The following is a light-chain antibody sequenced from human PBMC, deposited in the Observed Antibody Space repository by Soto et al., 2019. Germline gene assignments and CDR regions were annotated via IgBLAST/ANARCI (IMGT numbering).Light chain of an antibody. V-gene: IGKV1-5*01. CDR2: GAS. Sequence: IRMTQAPATVSVSPGERCTLSCGASQTVRSKLAWYQQKPGQAPKLLIYGASNLDTGIPSRFSGSGSGTEFTLTISRLEPDDFATYYCQQYSSYLVAFGRGTKVDIK. CDR3: QQYSSYLVA. J-gene: IGKJ1*01. CDR1: QTVRSK.